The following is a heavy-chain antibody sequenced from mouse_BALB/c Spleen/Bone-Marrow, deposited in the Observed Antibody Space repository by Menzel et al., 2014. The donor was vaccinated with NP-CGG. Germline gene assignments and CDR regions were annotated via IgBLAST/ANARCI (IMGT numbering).Heavy chain of an antibody. Sequence: VQLQQSGAELVRPGALVKLSCKASGFNIKDYYMHWVKQRPEQGLEWIGRIDPENGNTIYDPKFQGKASITADTSSNTDYPRSTGQTPEGTAVYYCAGGIYRCAYSGQGTLFTVSA. CDR1: GFNIKDYY. CDR2: IDPENGNT. J-gene: IGHJ3*01. D-gene: IGHD2-1*01. V-gene: IGHV14-1*02. CDR3: AGGIYRCAY.